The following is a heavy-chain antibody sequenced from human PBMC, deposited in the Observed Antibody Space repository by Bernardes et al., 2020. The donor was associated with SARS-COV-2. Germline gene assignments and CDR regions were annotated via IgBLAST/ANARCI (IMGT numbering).Heavy chain of an antibody. CDR1: GFTFSSYA. CDR3: AKGGPAGTIFGVVIIEDGFDM. V-gene: IGHV3-23*01. CDR2: ISGSGGST. D-gene: IGHD3-3*01. J-gene: IGHJ3*02. Sequence: GGSLILSSAASGFTFSSYAMSWVRQAPGKVLEWVSAISGSGGSTYYADSVKGRFTISRDNSKNTLYLQMNSLRAEDTAVYYCAKGGPAGTIFGVVIIEDGFDMWGQGTMVTVSS.